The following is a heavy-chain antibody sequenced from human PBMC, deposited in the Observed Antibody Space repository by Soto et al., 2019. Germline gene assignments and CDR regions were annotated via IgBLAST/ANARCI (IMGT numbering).Heavy chain of an antibody. J-gene: IGHJ4*02. D-gene: IGHD3-3*01. V-gene: IGHV3-48*01. Sequence: GGSLRLSCAASGFPFSTYSMNWVRQAPGKGLEWVSYISTSSSTIYYADSVKGRFTISRDNAKNSLYLQMNSLRAEDTAVYYCARGRLLRFLEWLLTPYFDYWGQGTLVTVSS. CDR1: GFPFSTYS. CDR2: ISTSSSTI. CDR3: ARGRLLRFLEWLLTPYFDY.